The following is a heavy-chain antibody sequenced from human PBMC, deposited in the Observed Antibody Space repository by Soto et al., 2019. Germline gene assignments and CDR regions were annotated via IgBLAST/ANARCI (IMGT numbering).Heavy chain of an antibody. CDR2: IKQDGSEK. V-gene: IGHV3-7*01. D-gene: IGHD3-10*01. CDR1: GFTFSSYW. Sequence: GSLRLSCSASGFTFSSYWMSWVRQAPGKGLEWVANIKQDGSEKYYVDSVKGRFTISRDNAKNSLYLQMNSLRAEDTAVYYCARDLNLLWFGELFPTAIDYWGQGA. J-gene: IGHJ4*02. CDR3: ARDLNLLWFGELFPTAIDY.